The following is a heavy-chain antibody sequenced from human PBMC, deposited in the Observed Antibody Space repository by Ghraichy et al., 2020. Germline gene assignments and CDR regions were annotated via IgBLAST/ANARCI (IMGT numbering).Heavy chain of an antibody. J-gene: IGHJ4*02. CDR1: GYSISSGYF. Sequence: SETLSLTCAVSGYSISSGYFWGWIRQPPGKGLEWIGGIYHSGNTYYNPSLKSRVTMSVDTSKNQFSLKLSSVTAADTAVYYCARDRSSGPYTYWGQGTLVTVSS. CDR2: IYHSGNT. D-gene: IGHD1-26*01. V-gene: IGHV4-38-2*02. CDR3: ARDRSSGPYTY.